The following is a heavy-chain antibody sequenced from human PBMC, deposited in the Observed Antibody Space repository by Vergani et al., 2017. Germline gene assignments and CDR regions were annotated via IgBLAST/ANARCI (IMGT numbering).Heavy chain of an antibody. CDR2: IISDGSST. Sequence: EVQLVESGGGLVQPGGSLRLSCAASGFTFSSYWMHWVRQAPGKGLVWVSRIISDGSSTSYADSVKGRFTISRDNAKNTLYLQMNSLRAEDTAVYYCARVSQQWLGGFDYWGQGTLVTVSS. J-gene: IGHJ4*02. V-gene: IGHV3-74*01. CDR3: ARVSQQWLGGFDY. CDR1: GFTFSSYW. D-gene: IGHD6-19*01.